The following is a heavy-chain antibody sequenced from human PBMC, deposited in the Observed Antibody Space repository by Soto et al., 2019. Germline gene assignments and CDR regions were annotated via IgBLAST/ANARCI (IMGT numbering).Heavy chain of an antibody. CDR1: GYSFTSYW. Sequence: GESLKISCKGSGYSFTSYWIGWVRQMPGKGLEWMGIIYPGDSDTRYSPSFQGQVTISADKSISTAYLQWSSLKASDTAMYYCARLLGYCSGGSCGAYYYYYYMDVWGKGTTVTVSS. CDR2: IYPGDSDT. V-gene: IGHV5-51*01. D-gene: IGHD2-15*01. CDR3: ARLLGYCSGGSCGAYYYYYYMDV. J-gene: IGHJ6*03.